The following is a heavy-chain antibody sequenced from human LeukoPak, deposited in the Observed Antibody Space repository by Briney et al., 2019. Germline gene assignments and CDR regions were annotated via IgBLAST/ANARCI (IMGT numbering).Heavy chain of an antibody. V-gene: IGHV3-21*01. CDR1: GFTFSSYS. CDR3: ASPLRLGSGSYYNY. CDR2: ISSSSSYI. J-gene: IGHJ4*02. Sequence: GGSLRLSCAASGFTFSSYSMNWVRQAPGKGLEWASSISSSSSYIYYADSVKGRFTISRDNAENSLYLQMNSLRAEDTAVYYCASPLRLGSGSYYNYWGQGTLVTVSS. D-gene: IGHD3-10*01.